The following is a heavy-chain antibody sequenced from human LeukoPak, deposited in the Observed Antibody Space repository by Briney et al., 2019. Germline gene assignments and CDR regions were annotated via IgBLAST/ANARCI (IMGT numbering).Heavy chain of an antibody. Sequence: PGGSLRLSCAVPGFTFSDYAMSWVRQGPGKGLEWVSVTSGSGRSTYYADSVKGRFTISRDNSKNTFYLQMSSLRVDDTAIYFCAKARGYCSGGSCYRYAFDIWGQGTMVTVSS. CDR2: TSGSGRST. J-gene: IGHJ3*02. CDR1: GFTFSDYA. V-gene: IGHV3-23*01. CDR3: AKARGYCSGGSCYRYAFDI. D-gene: IGHD2-15*01.